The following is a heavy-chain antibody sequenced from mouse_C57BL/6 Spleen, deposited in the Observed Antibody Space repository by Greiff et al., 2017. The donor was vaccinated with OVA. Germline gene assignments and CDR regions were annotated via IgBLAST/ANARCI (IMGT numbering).Heavy chain of an antibody. CDR2: INPNNGGT. J-gene: IGHJ2*01. CDR3: AREAYSFDY. Sequence: EVQLQQSGPELVKPGASVKISCKASGYTFTDYYMNWVKQSHGKSLEWIGDINPNNGGTSYNQKFKGKATLTVDKSSSTAYMELRSLTSEDSAVYYCAREAYSFDYWGQGTTLTVSS. V-gene: IGHV1-26*01. CDR1: GYTFTDYY.